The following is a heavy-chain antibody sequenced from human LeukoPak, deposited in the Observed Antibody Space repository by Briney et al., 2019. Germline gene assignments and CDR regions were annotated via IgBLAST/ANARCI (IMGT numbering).Heavy chain of an antibody. V-gene: IGHV1-69*13. D-gene: IGHD3-22*01. CDR2: IIPLFGKA. J-gene: IGHJ5*02. CDR3: ARDAAPPGHYYDSTPTFNWFDP. Sequence: GASVKVSCKASGGTFNNYAIYWVRQAPGQGLEWMGGIIPLFGKAKCAQKFQGRVTITADESTSTAYMELSSLRSEDMAVYYCARDAAPPGHYYDSTPTFNWFDPWGQGTLVTVSS. CDR1: GGTFNNYA.